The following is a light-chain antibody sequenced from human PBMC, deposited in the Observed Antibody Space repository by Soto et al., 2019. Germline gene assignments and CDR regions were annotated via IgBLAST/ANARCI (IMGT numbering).Light chain of an antibody. CDR1: LIVHSS. V-gene: IGKV3D-15*03. CDR2: AAS. J-gene: IGKJ1*01. Sequence: IVMTQSPATLSVSQGERATLYCRARLIVHSSLAWYQQKPGQAPRLLIYAASMRATGIPDRFSGSGSGTEFSLTISNLQSEDSAVYYCQQYNNWLRTFGQGTKVDI. CDR3: QQYNNWLRT.